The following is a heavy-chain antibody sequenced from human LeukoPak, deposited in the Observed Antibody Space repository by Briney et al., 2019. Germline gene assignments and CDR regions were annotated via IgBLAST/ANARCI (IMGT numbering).Heavy chain of an antibody. CDR2: INPNSGGT. CDR3: ARASCPGSCYYFDY. D-gene: IGHD2-15*01. Sequence: GASVNVSCKASGYTFTGYYMHWVRQAPGQGLEWMGWINPNSGGTNYAQKFQDRVTMTRDTPISTAYMELSRLRSDDTAVYYCARASCPGSCYYFDYWGQGTLVTVSS. CDR1: GYTFTGYY. V-gene: IGHV1-2*02. J-gene: IGHJ4*02.